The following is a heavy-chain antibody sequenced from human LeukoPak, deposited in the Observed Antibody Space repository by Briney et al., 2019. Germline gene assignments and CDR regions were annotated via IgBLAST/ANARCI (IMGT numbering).Heavy chain of an antibody. J-gene: IGHJ6*03. V-gene: IGHV3-53*01. D-gene: IGHD3-10*01. CDR2: IYSGGRT. CDR3: ARVYYGSGSLHYYYYYMDV. CDR1: GFTVSSNY. Sequence: GGSLRLSCAASGFTVSSNYMSWVRQAPGKGLEWDSVIYSGGRTYYADSVKGRFTISRDNSKNTLYLQMNSLRAEDTAIYYCARVYYGSGSLHYYYYYMDVWGKGTTVTISS.